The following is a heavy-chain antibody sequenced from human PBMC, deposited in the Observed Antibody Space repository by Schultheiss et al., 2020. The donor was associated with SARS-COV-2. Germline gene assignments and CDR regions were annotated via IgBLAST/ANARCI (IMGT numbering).Heavy chain of an antibody. V-gene: IGHV4-59*01. Sequence: SETLSLTCTVSGGSISSYYWSWIRQPPGKGLEWIGYIYYSGSTNYNPSLKSRVTNSVGTSKNQFSLKLSSVTAVDTAVYLCARVSLRGSDYWGQGTLVTVSS. D-gene: IGHD3-10*01. CDR1: GGSISSYY. J-gene: IGHJ4*02. CDR2: IYYSGST. CDR3: ARVSLRGSDY.